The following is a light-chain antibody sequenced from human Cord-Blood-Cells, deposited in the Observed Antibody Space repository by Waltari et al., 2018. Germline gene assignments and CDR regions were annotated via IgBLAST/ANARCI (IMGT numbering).Light chain of an antibody. J-gene: IGLJ3*02. CDR3: CSYAGSYTWV. Sequence: QSALTQPRPRSGSPGQSATIPCPGTSSAVGGFTLFPCYQQHPGKAPKLMIYDVSKRPSGVPDRFSGSKSGNTASLTISGLQAEDEADYYCCSYAGSYTWVFGGGTKLTVL. CDR1: SSAVGGFTL. V-gene: IGLV2-11*01. CDR2: DVS.